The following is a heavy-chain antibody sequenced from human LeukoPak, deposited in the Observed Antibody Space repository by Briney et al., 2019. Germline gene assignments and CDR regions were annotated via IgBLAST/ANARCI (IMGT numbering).Heavy chain of an antibody. CDR1: GFTISFYW. CDR2: IKQDGSEK. Sequence: GGSLRLSCVASGFTISFYWMGWVRQAPGKGLEWVTNIKQDGSEKYYVDSARGRFTIYRDIAKNALYLQMNSLRAEDTAVYYCARDEHQYYSESSGRFDYWGQGTLVTVSS. V-gene: IGHV3-7*04. J-gene: IGHJ4*02. CDR3: ARDEHQYYSESSGRFDY. D-gene: IGHD3-22*01.